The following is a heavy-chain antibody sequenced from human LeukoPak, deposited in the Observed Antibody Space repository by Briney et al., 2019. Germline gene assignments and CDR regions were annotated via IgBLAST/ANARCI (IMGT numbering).Heavy chain of an antibody. D-gene: IGHD1-26*01. CDR1: GLTFSSYA. Sequence: QAGGSLRLSCAASGLTFSSYAMSGVRQAPGKGLEWVSAISGSGGSTYYADSVKGRFTISRDNSKNTLYLQMNSLRAEDTAVYYCARSLGGSHTLYYYYGMDVWGQGTTVTVSS. CDR3: ARSLGGSHTLYYYYGMDV. J-gene: IGHJ6*02. V-gene: IGHV3-23*01. CDR2: ISGSGGST.